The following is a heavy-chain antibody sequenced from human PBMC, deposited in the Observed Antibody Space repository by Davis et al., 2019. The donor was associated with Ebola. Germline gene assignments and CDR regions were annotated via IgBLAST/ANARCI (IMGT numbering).Heavy chain of an antibody. V-gene: IGHV3-30*03. CDR2: ISYDGSNK. CDR3: ARGDKLDP. J-gene: IGHJ5*02. D-gene: IGHD2-15*01. CDR1: GFTFSSYS. Sequence: GESLKISCAASGFTFSSYSMNWVRQAPGKGLEWVAVISYDGSNKYYADSVKGRLTISRDNSKNTLYLQMNSLRAEDTAVYYCARGDKLDPWGQGTLVIVSS.